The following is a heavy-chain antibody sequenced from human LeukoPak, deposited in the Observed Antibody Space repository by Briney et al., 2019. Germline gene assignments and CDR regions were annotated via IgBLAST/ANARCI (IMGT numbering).Heavy chain of an antibody. Sequence: SETLSLTCTVSGGSISSGSYYWSWIRQPAGKGLEWIGRIYTSGSTNYNPSLKSRVTISVDTSKNQFSLKLSSVTAADTAVYYRARQSIAVTAPFDYWGQGTLVTVSS. CDR3: ARQSIAVTAPFDY. V-gene: IGHV4-61*02. CDR2: IYTSGST. J-gene: IGHJ4*02. CDR1: GGSISSGSYY. D-gene: IGHD6-6*01.